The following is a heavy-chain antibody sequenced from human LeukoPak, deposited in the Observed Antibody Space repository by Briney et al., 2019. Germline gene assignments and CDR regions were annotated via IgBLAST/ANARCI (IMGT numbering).Heavy chain of an antibody. CDR3: ARDRDGATGSTGY. CDR2: ISSSSSYI. J-gene: IGHJ4*02. V-gene: IGHV3-21*01. Sequence: GGSLRLSCAASGFTFSSYSMNWVRQAPGEGLEWVSSISSSSSYIYYADSVKGRFTISRDNAKNSLYLQMNSLRAEDTAVYYCARDRDGATGSTGYWGQGTLVTVSS. CDR1: GFTFSSYS. D-gene: IGHD5-12*01.